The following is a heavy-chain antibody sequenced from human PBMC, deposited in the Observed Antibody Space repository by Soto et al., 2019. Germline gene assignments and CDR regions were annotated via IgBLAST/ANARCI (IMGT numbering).Heavy chain of an antibody. J-gene: IGHJ5*02. CDR1: GYSFTSYW. CDR2: IYPGDSDI. Sequence: GESLKISCKGSGYSFTSYWIGWVRQMPGKGLEWMGIIYPGDSDIRYSPSFQGQVTISADKAITTAYLQWSSLKASDTAMYYCARQGDWNSNWFDPWGQGTLVTVSS. CDR3: ARQGDWNSNWFDP. V-gene: IGHV5-51*01. D-gene: IGHD1-7*01.